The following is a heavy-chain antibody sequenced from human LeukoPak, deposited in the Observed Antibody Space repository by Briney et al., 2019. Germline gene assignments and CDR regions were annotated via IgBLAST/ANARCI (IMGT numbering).Heavy chain of an antibody. CDR1: GFTFSSYA. Sequence: PGGSLRLSCAASGFTFSSYAMHWVRQAPGKGLEWVAVISYDGSNKYYADSVKGRFTISRDNAKNSLYLQMNSLRAEDTALYYCAKAAYYYHSSGGVDYWGQGTLVTVSS. D-gene: IGHD3-22*01. CDR2: ISYDGSNK. J-gene: IGHJ4*02. CDR3: AKAAYYYHSSGGVDY. V-gene: IGHV3-30-3*02.